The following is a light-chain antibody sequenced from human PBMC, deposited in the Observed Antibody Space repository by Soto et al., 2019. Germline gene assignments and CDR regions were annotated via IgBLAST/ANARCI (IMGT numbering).Light chain of an antibody. Sequence: QPVLTQPPSASGTPGQRVTISCSGSSSNIGSYTVSWYQQLPGTAPKLLICNNHQRPSGVPDRFSGSKSGTSASLAISGLQSEDEADYYCSTWDDRLNGRVVFGGGTKLTVL. CDR1: SSNIGSYT. CDR2: NNH. J-gene: IGLJ2*01. V-gene: IGLV1-44*01. CDR3: STWDDRLNGRVV.